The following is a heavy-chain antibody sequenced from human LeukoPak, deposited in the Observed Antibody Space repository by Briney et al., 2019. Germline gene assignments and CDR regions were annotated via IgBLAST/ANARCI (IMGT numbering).Heavy chain of an antibody. Sequence: SQTLSLTCTVSGGSISSGSYYWGWIRQPAGKGLEWIGRIYTSGSTNYNPSLKSRVTISVDTSKNQFSLKLSSVTAADTAVYYCARVYGPGTYCGGDCYPDAFDIWGQGTMVTVSS. D-gene: IGHD2-21*01. CDR2: IYTSGST. V-gene: IGHV4-61*02. CDR3: ARVYGPGTYCGGDCYPDAFDI. CDR1: GGSISSGSYY. J-gene: IGHJ3*02.